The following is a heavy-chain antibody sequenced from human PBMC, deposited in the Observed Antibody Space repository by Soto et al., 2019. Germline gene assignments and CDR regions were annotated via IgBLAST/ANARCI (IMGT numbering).Heavy chain of an antibody. Sequence: EVQLVESGGGLVKPGGSLRLSWAASGFTFSNAWMSWVRQAPGKGLEWVGRIKSKTDGGTTDYAAPVKGRFTISRDDSKNTLYLQMNSLKTEDTAVYYCTTRVATIPILDYWGQGTLVTVSS. CDR3: TTRVATIPILDY. J-gene: IGHJ4*02. CDR2: IKSKTDGGTT. D-gene: IGHD5-12*01. V-gene: IGHV3-15*01. CDR1: GFTFSNAW.